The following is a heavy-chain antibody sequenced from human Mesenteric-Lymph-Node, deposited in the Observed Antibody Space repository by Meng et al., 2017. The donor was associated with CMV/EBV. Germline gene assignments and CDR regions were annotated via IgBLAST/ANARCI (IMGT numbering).Heavy chain of an antibody. CDR2: ISSSDDTI. CDR1: GFTFSSYS. Sequence: GGSLRLSCAASGFTFSSYSMNWVRQAPGKGLEWVSYISSSDDTIYYADSVKGRFTVSRDNAKNSLFLQMNSLRADDTAVYYCARGYCSSASCFYSAMVLWGQGTTVTVSS. CDR3: ARGYCSSASCFYSAMVL. J-gene: IGHJ6*02. V-gene: IGHV3-48*04. D-gene: IGHD2-2*01.